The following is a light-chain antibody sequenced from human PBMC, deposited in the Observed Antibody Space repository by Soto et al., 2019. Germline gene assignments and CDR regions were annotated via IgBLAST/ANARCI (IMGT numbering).Light chain of an antibody. J-gene: IGKJ1*01. CDR2: GAS. CDR1: QSVSNN. CDR3: QQYNSWPPWT. V-gene: IGKV3-15*01. Sequence: ERVMTQSPGTLSVSPGERATLSCRASQSVSNNLAWYQQKPGQAPRLLIYGASTRATGIPARFSGGGSGTEVTLTISSLQSEDFAVYYCQQYNSWPPWTFGQGTKVEI.